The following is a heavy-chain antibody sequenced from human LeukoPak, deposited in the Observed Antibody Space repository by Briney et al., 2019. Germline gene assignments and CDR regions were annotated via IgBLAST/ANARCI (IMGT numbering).Heavy chain of an antibody. CDR1: GFTFTTYG. D-gene: IGHD4-17*01. Sequence: GGTLRLSCSASGFTFTTYGMNWVRQAPGKGLEWVSAISGSGGNTYYADSVKGRFTISRDNSKNTLYLQMNSLRAEDTAVYYCAKPGGDSRDYYYYMDVWGKGTTVTISS. CDR2: ISGSGGNT. J-gene: IGHJ6*03. CDR3: AKPGGDSRDYYYYMDV. V-gene: IGHV3-23*01.